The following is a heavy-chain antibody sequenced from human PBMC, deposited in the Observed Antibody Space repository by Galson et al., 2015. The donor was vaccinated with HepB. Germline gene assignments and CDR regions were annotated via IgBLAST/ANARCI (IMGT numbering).Heavy chain of an antibody. CDR3: SRGEGDYGLGY. Sequence: TLSLTCTVSDDSIITGAYSWNWIRQPPGKGLEWIGFIYHTGNTFYNPTLKSRVTISVEKSKNQFSLRLTSVTAADTAIYYCSRGEGDYGLGYWGQGALATVSP. CDR2: IYHTGNT. CDR1: DDSIITGAYS. D-gene: IGHD4-17*01. J-gene: IGHJ4*02. V-gene: IGHV4-30-2*01.